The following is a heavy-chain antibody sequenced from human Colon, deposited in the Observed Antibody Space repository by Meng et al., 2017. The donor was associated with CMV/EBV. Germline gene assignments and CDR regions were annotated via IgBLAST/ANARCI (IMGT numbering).Heavy chain of an antibody. D-gene: IGHD2-21*02. CDR1: GFTFSNYG. V-gene: IGHV3-23*01. CDR2: VSGSGGST. J-gene: IGHJ4*02. CDR3: TRDRPREYCIGTNCYSNDY. Sequence: GESLKISCTTSGFTFSNYGMSWVRQAPGRVLEWVSSVSGSGGSTYHADAVKGRFTVSKDNAEEMLYLQMNSLRVEDTGIYYCTRDRPREYCIGTNCYSNDYWGQGTLVTVSS.